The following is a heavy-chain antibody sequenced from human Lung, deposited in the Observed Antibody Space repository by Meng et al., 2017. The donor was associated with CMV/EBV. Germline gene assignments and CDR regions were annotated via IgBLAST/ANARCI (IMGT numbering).Heavy chain of an antibody. CDR3: ARVGCSSTSCPDY. CDR2: IYYSGST. Sequence: SETLSLXCTVSGGSISSGGYYWSWIRQHPGKGLEWIGYIYYSGSTYYNPSLKSRVTISVDTSKNQFSLKLSSVTAADTAVYYCARVGCSSTSCPDYWGQGTLVXVSS. J-gene: IGHJ4*02. V-gene: IGHV4-31*03. CDR1: GGSISSGGYY. D-gene: IGHD2-2*01.